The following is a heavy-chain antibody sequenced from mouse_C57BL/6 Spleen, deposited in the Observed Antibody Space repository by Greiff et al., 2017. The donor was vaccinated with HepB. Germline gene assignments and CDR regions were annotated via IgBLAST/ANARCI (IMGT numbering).Heavy chain of an antibody. CDR2: FYPGSGSI. CDR1: GYTFTEYT. D-gene: IGHD1-1*01. Sequence: VKLQESGAELVKPGASVKLSCKASGYTFTEYTIHWVKQRSGQGLEWIGWFYPGSGSIKYNEKFKDKATLTADKASSTVYMALSRLTSEDSAVYVCARHEEDYGSSWWYFDVWGTGTTVTVSS. V-gene: IGHV1-62-2*01. J-gene: IGHJ1*03. CDR3: ARHEEDYGSSWWYFDV.